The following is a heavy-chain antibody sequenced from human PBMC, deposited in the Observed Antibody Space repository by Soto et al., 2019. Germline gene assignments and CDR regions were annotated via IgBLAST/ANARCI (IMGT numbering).Heavy chain of an antibody. CDR2: ISYDGSNK. J-gene: IGHJ6*02. Sequence: QVQLVESGGGVVQPGRSLRLSCAASGFTFSSYAMHWVRQAPGKGLERVAVISYDGSNKYYADYVKGRFTISRDNSKNTLYLQMNSPRPEDTAVYYCASDFGQLVHYTYSFFGMDVWGQGTTGTVSS. CDR1: GFTFSSYA. CDR3: ASDFGQLVHYTYSFFGMDV. D-gene: IGHD6-6*01. V-gene: IGHV3-30-3*01.